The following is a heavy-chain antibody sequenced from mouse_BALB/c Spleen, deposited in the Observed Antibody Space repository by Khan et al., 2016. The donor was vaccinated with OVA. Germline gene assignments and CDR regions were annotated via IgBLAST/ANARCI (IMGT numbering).Heavy chain of an antibody. CDR2: IYPGDGNN. Sequence: QVQLQQSGTELARPGASVKLSCKASGYTFTSYWMQWVQQRPGQGLEWIGAIYPGDGNNRYTQKFKGKATLTADKSSSTVYMQLSSLAYEDSAVYYCARGGITTGYFDYWGQGTTLTVSS. D-gene: IGHD1-1*01. J-gene: IGHJ2*01. V-gene: IGHV1-87*01. CDR3: ARGGITTGYFDY. CDR1: GYTFTSYW.